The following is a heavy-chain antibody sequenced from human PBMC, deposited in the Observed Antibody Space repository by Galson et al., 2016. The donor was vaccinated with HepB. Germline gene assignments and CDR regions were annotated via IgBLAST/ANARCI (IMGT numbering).Heavy chain of an antibody. V-gene: IGHV3-23*01. J-gene: IGHJ4*02. D-gene: IGHD3-16*01. CDR2: ITGSGATT. CDR1: GFSFSTSG. CDR3: GKHGGFDY. Sequence: SLRLSCAASGFSFSTSGMSWVRQTPGRGLEWVSGITGSGATTHYADSVRGRFTISRDNSKNTLYLYMNSLSAGDTAVHYCGKHGGFDYWGQGALVTVSA.